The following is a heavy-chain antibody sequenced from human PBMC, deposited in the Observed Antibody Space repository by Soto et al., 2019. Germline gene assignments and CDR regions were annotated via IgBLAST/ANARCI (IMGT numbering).Heavy chain of an antibody. CDR3: AKGVTGNSFDF. V-gene: IGHV3-30*18. CDR2: ISYDGSNK. J-gene: IGHJ4*02. Sequence: QVQLVESGGGVVQPGRSLRLSCAASGFTFSDYGMDWVRQAPGKGLEWVAFISYDGSNKYYADSVKGRFTISRDNSRNTLYLQMSSLRVEDTAVYYCAKGVTGNSFDFWGQGTLVTVSS. D-gene: IGHD1-1*01. CDR1: GFTFSDYG.